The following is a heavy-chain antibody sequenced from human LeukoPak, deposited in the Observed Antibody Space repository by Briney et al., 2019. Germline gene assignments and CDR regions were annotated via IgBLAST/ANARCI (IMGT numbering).Heavy chain of an antibody. CDR3: ARDLYYGSGSYYNVGRAFDI. CDR1: GYTFTGYY. D-gene: IGHD3-10*01. J-gene: IGHJ3*02. CDR2: INPSGGST. V-gene: IGHV1-46*01. Sequence: ASVKVSCKASGYTFTGYYMHWVRQAPGQGLEWMGIINPSGGSTSYAQKFQGRVTMTRDMSTSTVYMELSSLRSEDTAVYYCARDLYYGSGSYYNVGRAFDIWGQGTMVTVSS.